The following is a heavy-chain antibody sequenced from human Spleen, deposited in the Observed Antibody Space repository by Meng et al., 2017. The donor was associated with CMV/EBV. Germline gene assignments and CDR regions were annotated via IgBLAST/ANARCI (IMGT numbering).Heavy chain of an antibody. J-gene: IGHJ4*02. Sequence: GESLKISCAASGFTFSSYAMSWVRQAPGKGLEWVSVIYSGGSSTYYADSVKGRFTMSKDNAKNSVYLEMNSLRGEDTAVYYCARDIGYCSDGSCRKEGDLDYWGQGTLVTVSS. CDR3: ARDIGYCSDGSCRKEGDLDY. CDR2: IYSGGSST. V-gene: IGHV3-23*03. CDR1: GFTFSSYA. D-gene: IGHD2-15*01.